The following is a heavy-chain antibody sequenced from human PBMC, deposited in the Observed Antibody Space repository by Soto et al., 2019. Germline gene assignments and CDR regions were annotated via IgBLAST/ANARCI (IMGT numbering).Heavy chain of an antibody. Sequence: LRLSCAASGFTFSNYGMHWVRQAPGKGLEWVAIIWHDGNNKYYADSVRGRFIISGDNSKNRLYLQMNSLRAEDTAVYYCASDLVGASDSYGLDVWGQGTPVTVSS. D-gene: IGHD1-26*01. CDR1: GFTFSNYG. CDR3: ASDLVGASDSYGLDV. J-gene: IGHJ6*02. CDR2: IWHDGNNK. V-gene: IGHV3-33*01.